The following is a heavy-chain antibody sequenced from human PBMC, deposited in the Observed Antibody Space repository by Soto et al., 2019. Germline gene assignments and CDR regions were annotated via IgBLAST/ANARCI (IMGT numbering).Heavy chain of an antibody. V-gene: IGHV4-31*03. CDR3: ARTVGSGSPDFDY. D-gene: IGHD3-10*01. CDR1: GASITSDGYY. J-gene: IGHJ4*02. Sequence: QVQLQESGPGLLKTSQTLALTCSVSGASITSDGYYWSWIRQFPGKGLEWIGHIYYNGNSYYNLSLGSRLLISVDTSKNQFSLKLSSVTAADTAVYYCARTVGSGSPDFDYWGQGILVTVSS. CDR2: IYYNGNS.